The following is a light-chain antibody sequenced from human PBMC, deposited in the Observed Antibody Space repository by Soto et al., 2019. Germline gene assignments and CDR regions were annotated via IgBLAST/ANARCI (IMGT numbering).Light chain of an antibody. Sequence: EIVMTQSPATLSVSPGERVTLSCRASQSVSGNLAWYQQKPGRAPRLLIYGASTRATGTPARFSGSGSGTEFTLTISSLQSEDFAVYYCQQYNNWLFTFGGGTRVEIK. J-gene: IGKJ4*01. CDR1: QSVSGN. CDR3: QQYNNWLFT. V-gene: IGKV3-15*01. CDR2: GAS.